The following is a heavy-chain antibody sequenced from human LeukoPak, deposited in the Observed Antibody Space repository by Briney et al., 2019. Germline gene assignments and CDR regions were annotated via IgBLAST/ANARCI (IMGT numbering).Heavy chain of an antibody. V-gene: IGHV1-2*02. Sequence: GASVTDSCKASGYTFTGHYMHWVPPAPGQGLEWMGWINPNSGGTNYAQKFQGRVTMTRDASISTAYMELSRLRSDDTAVYYCARVFPMIVRNWFDPWGQGTLVTVSS. D-gene: IGHD3-22*01. CDR3: ARVFPMIVRNWFDP. CDR2: INPNSGGT. J-gene: IGHJ5*02. CDR1: GYTFTGHY.